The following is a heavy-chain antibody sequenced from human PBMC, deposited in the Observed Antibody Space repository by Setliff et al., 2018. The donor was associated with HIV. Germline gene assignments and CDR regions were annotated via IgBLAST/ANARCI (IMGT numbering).Heavy chain of an antibody. CDR1: GGSIGGYY. V-gene: IGHV4-4*08. D-gene: IGHD3-16*01. CDR3: ARVRSSGSAYDAFDV. Sequence: PSETLSLTCTVAGGSIGGYYWSWIRQPPGTGLEWLGCIYSGGSSKYNPSLESRVTIPLDTSKNQFALRFTSVTAADTAVYYRARVRSSGSAYDAFDVWGPGTMVTVSS. CDR2: IYSGGSS. J-gene: IGHJ3*01.